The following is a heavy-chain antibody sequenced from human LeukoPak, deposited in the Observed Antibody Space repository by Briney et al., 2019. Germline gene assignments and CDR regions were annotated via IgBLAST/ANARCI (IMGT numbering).Heavy chain of an antibody. CDR2: ISGSGGST. CDR1: EFTFSSYG. D-gene: IGHD6-19*01. CDR3: AKDLHSSGWYYFDY. J-gene: IGHJ4*02. Sequence: GGSLRLSCAASEFTFSSYGMSWVRQAPGKGLEWVSAISGSGGSTYYADSVKGRFTIPRDNSKNTLYLQMNSLRAEDTAVYYCAKDLHSSGWYYFDYWGQGTLVTVPS. V-gene: IGHV3-23*01.